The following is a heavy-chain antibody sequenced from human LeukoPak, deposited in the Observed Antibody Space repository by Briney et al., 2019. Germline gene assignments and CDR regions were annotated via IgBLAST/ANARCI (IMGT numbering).Heavy chain of an antibody. D-gene: IGHD6-6*01. CDR2: ISGSGGGT. V-gene: IGHV3-23*01. J-gene: IGHJ6*03. CDR1: GFTFSSYA. Sequence: GGSLRLSCAASGFTFSSYAMSWVRQAPGKGLEWVSAISGSGGGTYYAGSVKGRFTISRDNSKNTLYLQMNSLRAEDTAVYYCAKGVSSSSYYYYYMDVWGKGTTVTVSS. CDR3: AKGVSSSSYYYYYMDV.